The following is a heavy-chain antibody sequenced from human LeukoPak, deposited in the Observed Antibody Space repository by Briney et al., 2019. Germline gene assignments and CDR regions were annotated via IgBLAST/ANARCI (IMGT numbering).Heavy chain of an antibody. D-gene: IGHD4-17*01. V-gene: IGHV3-23*01. CDR3: AKVYGDYYYYMDV. CDR2: ISGSGGST. CDR1: GFTFSSYA. Sequence: GGSLKLSCAASGFTFSSYAMSWVRQAPGKGLEWVSAISGSGGSTYYADSVKGRFTISGDNSKNTLYLQMNSLRAEDTAVYYCAKVYGDYYYYMDVWGKGTTVTVSS. J-gene: IGHJ6*03.